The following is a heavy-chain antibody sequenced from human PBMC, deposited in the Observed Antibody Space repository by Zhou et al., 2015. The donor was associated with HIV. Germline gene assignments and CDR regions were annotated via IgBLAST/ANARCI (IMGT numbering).Heavy chain of an antibody. D-gene: IGHD2-21*01. Sequence: QVQLVQSGSELRKPGASVKVSCKASGYIFTDFALNWLGWINTNTGNPTYAQDFRGRLVFSLDTSGGTAYLQISGLKAEDTAIYYCARDRYCGSDTCYAPEYFHHWGQGTLVTVSS. CDR3: ARDRYCGSDTCYAPEYFHH. CDR1: GYIFTDFA. V-gene: IGHV7-4-1*02. CDR2: INTNTGNP. J-gene: IGHJ1*01.